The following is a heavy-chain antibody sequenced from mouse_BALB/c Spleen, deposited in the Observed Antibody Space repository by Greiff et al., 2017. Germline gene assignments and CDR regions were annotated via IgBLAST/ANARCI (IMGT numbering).Heavy chain of an antibody. CDR1: GFTFSSYA. CDR3: ATMITTGYFDY. CDR2: ISSGGSYT. D-gene: IGHD2-4*01. V-gene: IGHV5-9-3*01. J-gene: IGHJ2*01. Sequence: EVHLVESGGGLVKPGGSLKLSCAASGFTFSSYAMSWVRQTPEKRLEWVATISSGGSYTYYPDSVKGRFTISRDNAKNTLYLQMSSLRSEDTAMYYCATMITTGYFDYWGQGTTLTVSS.